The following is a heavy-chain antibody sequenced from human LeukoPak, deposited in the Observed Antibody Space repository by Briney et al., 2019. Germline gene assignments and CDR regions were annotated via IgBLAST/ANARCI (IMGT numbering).Heavy chain of an antibody. V-gene: IGHV3-30*18. CDR2: ISYDGSNK. J-gene: IGHJ4*02. Sequence: GGSLRLSCAASGFTFSSYGMHWVRQAPGKGLEWVAVISYDGSNKYYADSVKGRFTISRDNSKNTLYLQMNSLRAEDTAVYYCAKDGDPEYYDSSGRHGWGQGTLVTVSS. CDR1: GFTFSSYG. CDR3: AKDGDPEYYDSSGRHG. D-gene: IGHD3-22*01.